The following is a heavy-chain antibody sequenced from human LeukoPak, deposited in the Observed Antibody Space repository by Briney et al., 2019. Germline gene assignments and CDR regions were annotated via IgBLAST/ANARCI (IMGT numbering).Heavy chain of an antibody. CDR3: ARAHGSGGDYFDY. V-gene: IGHV4-31*03. CDR2: IYYSGTT. D-gene: IGHD1-14*01. Sequence: SETLSLTCTVSGXSISSSPYFWSWIRQHPGKGPEWIGFIYYSGTTYYNPSLKSRLTLSKDTSKNHFSLTLSSVTAADTAVYYCARAHGSGGDYFDYWGQGTLVTVSS. J-gene: IGHJ4*02. CDR1: GXSISSSPYF.